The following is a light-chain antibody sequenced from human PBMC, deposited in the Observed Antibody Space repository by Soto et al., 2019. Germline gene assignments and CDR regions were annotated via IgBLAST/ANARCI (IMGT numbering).Light chain of an antibody. CDR1: QSVGST. CDR3: QQYNNWPPVT. J-gene: IGKJ5*01. V-gene: IGKV3-15*01. CDR2: GAS. Sequence: EIVMTQSPATLSVSPVERATLSCMASQSVGSTLAWYQQKPGQAPRLLIYGASTRATGIPARFSGSGSGTEFTLTIRSLQSEDFALYYCQQYNNWPPVTCGQGTRRENK.